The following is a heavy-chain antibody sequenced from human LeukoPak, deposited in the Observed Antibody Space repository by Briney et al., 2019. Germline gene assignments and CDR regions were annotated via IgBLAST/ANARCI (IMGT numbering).Heavy chain of an antibody. CDR2: IYHSGST. CDR1: GGSISSGGYS. Sequence: SQTLSLTCAVSGGSISSGGYSWSWIRQPPGKGLEWIGYIYHSGSTYYNPSLKSRATISVDRSKNQFSLKLSSVTAADTAVYYCARVESEIDAFDIWGQGTMVTVSS. D-gene: IGHD3-3*01. V-gene: IGHV4-30-2*01. CDR3: ARVESEIDAFDI. J-gene: IGHJ3*02.